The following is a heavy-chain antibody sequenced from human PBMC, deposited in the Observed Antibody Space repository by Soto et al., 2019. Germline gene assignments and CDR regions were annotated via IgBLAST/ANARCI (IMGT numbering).Heavy chain of an antibody. Sequence: QMQLVESEGGVVQPGRSLRLSCGVSGFTFSSYGMHWVRQAPGKGLEWVAVIWYDGSNKYYADSVQGRFTISRDNSKNTLYLQMNSLRAEDTAVYYCARVAPSNYGMDVWGQGTTVTVSS. J-gene: IGHJ6*02. CDR2: IWYDGSNK. CDR3: ARVAPSNYGMDV. D-gene: IGHD2-2*01. CDR1: GFTFSSYG. V-gene: IGHV3-33*01.